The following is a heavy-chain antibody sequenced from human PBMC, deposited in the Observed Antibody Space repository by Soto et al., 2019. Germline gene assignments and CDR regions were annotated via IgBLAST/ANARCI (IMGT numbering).Heavy chain of an antibody. D-gene: IGHD6-13*01. CDR1: GGTFRSYA. Sequence: QVQLVQSGAEVKKPGSSVKVSCKASGGTFRSYAFSWVRQAPGQGLEWMGGIIPIFGPANYAQNFQGRVTITADKSTSTAYMELSSLRAEDRAVYYCASVGAAGTRWFDPWGQGTLVTVSS. CDR3: ASVGAAGTRWFDP. CDR2: IIPIFGPA. V-gene: IGHV1-69*06. J-gene: IGHJ5*02.